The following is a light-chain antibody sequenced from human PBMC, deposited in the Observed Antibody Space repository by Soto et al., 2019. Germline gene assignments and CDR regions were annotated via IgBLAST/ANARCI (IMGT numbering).Light chain of an antibody. CDR2: EVT. Sequence: QSSLTQPPSASGSPGQSVTISCTGTSSDVGGYNYVSWYQQHPGKAPKLMIYEVTKRPSGVPDRFSGSRSGNTASLTVSGLQPEDEADDYCSSYAGSNKPYVFGTGTKLTVL. CDR3: SSYAGSNKPYV. V-gene: IGLV2-8*01. CDR1: SSDVGGYNY. J-gene: IGLJ1*01.